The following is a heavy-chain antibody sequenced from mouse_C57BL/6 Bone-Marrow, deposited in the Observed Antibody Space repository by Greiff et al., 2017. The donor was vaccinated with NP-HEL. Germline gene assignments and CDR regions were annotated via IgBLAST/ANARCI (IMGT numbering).Heavy chain of an antibody. D-gene: IGHD1-1*01. J-gene: IGHJ3*01. CDR3: SRRDYGSSGFAY. Sequence: VQLQQSGAELMKPGASVKLSCKATGYTFTGYWIEWVKQRPGHGLEWIGEILPGSGSTNYNEKFKGKATFTADTSSTTAYMQLSSLTTEYSAIYYCSRRDYGSSGFAYWGQGTLVTVSA. CDR2: ILPGSGST. CDR1: GYTFTGYW. V-gene: IGHV1-9*01.